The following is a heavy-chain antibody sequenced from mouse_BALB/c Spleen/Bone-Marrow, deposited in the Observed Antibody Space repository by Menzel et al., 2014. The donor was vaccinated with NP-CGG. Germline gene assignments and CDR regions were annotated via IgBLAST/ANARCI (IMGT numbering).Heavy chain of an antibody. V-gene: IGHV14-3*02. CDR1: GFNIQDAH. Sequence: EVQLQQSGAELVKPGASVTFSCTAYGFNIQDAHMLWVRQGPEQGLEWIGRINPANGNTEYDPKFQGKAPITADPSSKPPDLQLRSLASEATAGYCCVRSRGKVNFWGHGTLVT. CDR2: INPANGNT. CDR3: VRSRGKVNF. J-gene: IGHJ3*01. D-gene: IGHD1-3*01.